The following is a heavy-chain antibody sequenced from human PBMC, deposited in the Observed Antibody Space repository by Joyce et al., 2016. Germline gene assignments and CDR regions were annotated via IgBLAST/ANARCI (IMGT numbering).Heavy chain of an antibody. J-gene: IGHJ6*02. D-gene: IGHD2-15*01. Sequence: EVQLVESGGGLIQPGGSLRLSCAASGFTVSSNYMNWVRQAPGKGLEWVSVIYAGGRTYYADSVNGRFTISRDNAENTLYLQMNSLRAEDTAVYYCARAPGWSYYYGMDVWGQGTTVTVSS. CDR3: ARAPGWSYYYGMDV. V-gene: IGHV3-53*01. CDR2: IYAGGRT. CDR1: GFTVSSNY.